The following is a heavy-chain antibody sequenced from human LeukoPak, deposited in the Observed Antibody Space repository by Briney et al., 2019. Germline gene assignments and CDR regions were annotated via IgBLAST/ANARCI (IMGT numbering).Heavy chain of an antibody. CDR1: GFTFSDYW. CDR2: ISSDGSRV. V-gene: IGHV3-74*01. CDR3: AKVNSSGWYGWFDP. Sequence: GGSLRLSCAASGFTFSDYWMHWVRQAPGKGLVWVSRISSDGSRVTYADSVKGRFTISRDNAKNTLYLQMNSLRAEDTAVYYCAKVNSSGWYGWFDPWGQGTLVTVSS. D-gene: IGHD6-19*01. J-gene: IGHJ5*02.